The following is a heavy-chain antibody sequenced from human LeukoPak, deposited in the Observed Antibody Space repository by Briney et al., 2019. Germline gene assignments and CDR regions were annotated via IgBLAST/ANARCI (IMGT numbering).Heavy chain of an antibody. CDR1: GDIVSSNSVT. CDR3: ARRLTQYDCFDP. CDR2: TYYRSTWYN. Sequence: SQTLSLTCAISGDIVSSNSVTWNWIRQSPSRGLEWLGRTYYRSTWYNDYAVSVRGRITVNPDTSKNQFSLHLNSVTPEDTAVYYCARRLTQYDCFDPWGQGILVPVSS. V-gene: IGHV6-1*01. J-gene: IGHJ5*02. D-gene: IGHD2-2*01.